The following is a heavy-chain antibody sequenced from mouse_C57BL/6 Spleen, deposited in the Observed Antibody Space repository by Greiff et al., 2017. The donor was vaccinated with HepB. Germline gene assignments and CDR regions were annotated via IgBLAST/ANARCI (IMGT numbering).Heavy chain of an antibody. CDR2: ILPGSGST. D-gene: IGHD1-1*01. V-gene: IGHV1-9*01. CDR1: GYTFTGYW. CDR3: ATETNYYGSRGHYYAMDY. Sequence: QVQLQQSGAELMKPGASVKLSCKATGYTFTGYWIEWVKQRPGHGLEWIGEILPGSGSTNYNEKFKGKATFTADTSSNTAYMQLSSLTTEDSAIYYCATETNYYGSRGHYYAMDYWGQGTSVTVSS. J-gene: IGHJ4*01.